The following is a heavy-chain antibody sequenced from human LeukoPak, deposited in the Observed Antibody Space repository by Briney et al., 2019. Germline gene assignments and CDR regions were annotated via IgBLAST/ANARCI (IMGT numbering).Heavy chain of an antibody. V-gene: IGHV3-23*01. J-gene: IGHJ4*02. Sequence: GGSLRLSCAASGFTFSSHAMSWVRQAPGKGLEWVSAISTSGGSTYYADSVKGRFTISRDNAQKSLYLQMNSLGPEDTAVYYCARDGQSSGTLDYWGQGTLVTVSS. CDR2: ISTSGGST. CDR3: ARDGQSSGTLDY. CDR1: GFTFSSHA. D-gene: IGHD3-10*01.